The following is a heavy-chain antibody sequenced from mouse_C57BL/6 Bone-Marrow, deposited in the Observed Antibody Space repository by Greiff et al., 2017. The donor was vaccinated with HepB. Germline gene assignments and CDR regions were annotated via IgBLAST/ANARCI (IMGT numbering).Heavy chain of an antibody. D-gene: IGHD1-1*01. J-gene: IGHJ3*01. CDR3: ARSRYYGPFAY. CDR1: GYTFTDYY. CDR2: IYPGSGNT. V-gene: IGHV1-76*01. Sequence: LVESGAELVRPGASVKLSCKASGYTFTDYYINWVKQRPGQGLEWIARIYPGSGNTYYNEKFKGKATLTAEKSSSTAYMQLSSLTSEDSAVYCCARSRYYGPFAYWGQGTLVTVSA.